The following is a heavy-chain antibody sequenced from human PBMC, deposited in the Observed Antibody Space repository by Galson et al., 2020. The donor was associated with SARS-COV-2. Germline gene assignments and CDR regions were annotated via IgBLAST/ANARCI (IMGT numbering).Heavy chain of an antibody. CDR3: ARELGGGSDV. V-gene: IGHV3-30-3*01. CDR1: GFTFSSYA. D-gene: IGHD3-16*01. J-gene: IGHJ6*02. CDR2: ISYDGSNK. Sequence: TGGSLRLSCAASGFTFSSYAMHWVRQAPGKGLEWVAVISYDGSNKYYADSVKGRFTISRDNSKHTRYLQMNSLRAEDTAVYYCARELGGGSDVWGQGTTVTVSS.